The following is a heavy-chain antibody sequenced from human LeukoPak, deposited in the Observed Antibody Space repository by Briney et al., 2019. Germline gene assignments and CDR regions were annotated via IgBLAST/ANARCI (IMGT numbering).Heavy chain of an antibody. Sequence: SVKVSCKASGGTFSSYAISWARQAPGQGLEWMGGIIPIFGTANYAQKFQGRVTITADEFTSTAYMELSSLRSEDTAVYYCARDLRSGYYGPFNWFDPWGQGTLVTVSS. J-gene: IGHJ5*02. V-gene: IGHV1-69*13. D-gene: IGHD3-3*01. CDR1: GGTFSSYA. CDR3: ARDLRSGYYGPFNWFDP. CDR2: IIPIFGTA.